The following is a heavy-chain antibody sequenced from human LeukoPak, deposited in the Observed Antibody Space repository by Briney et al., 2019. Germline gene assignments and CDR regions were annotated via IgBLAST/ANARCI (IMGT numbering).Heavy chain of an antibody. CDR2: ISAYNGNT. V-gene: IGHV1-18*01. J-gene: IGHJ4*02. D-gene: IGHD2-21*02. CDR3: ASTRSLAVTAPDDY. CDR1: GYTFTSYG. Sequence: ASVKVSCKASGYTFTSYGIIWVRQAPGQGLEWMGWISAYNGNTNYAQKLQGRVTMTTDTSTSTAYVELRSLRSDDTAVYYCASTRSLAVTAPDDYWGQGTLVTVSS.